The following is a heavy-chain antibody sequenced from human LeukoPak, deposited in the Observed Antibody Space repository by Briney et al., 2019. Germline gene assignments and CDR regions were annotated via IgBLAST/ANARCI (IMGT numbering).Heavy chain of an antibody. CDR1: GGSFSGYY. J-gene: IGHJ4*02. V-gene: IGHV4-34*01. CDR3: ARGYGDYELDY. CDR2: INHSGST. Sequence: PSETLSLTCAVYGGSFSGYYWSWIRQPPGKGLEWIGEINHSGSTNYNPSLKSLVTISVDTSKNQFSLKLSSVTAADTAVYYCARGYGDYELDYWGQGTLVTVSS. D-gene: IGHD4-17*01.